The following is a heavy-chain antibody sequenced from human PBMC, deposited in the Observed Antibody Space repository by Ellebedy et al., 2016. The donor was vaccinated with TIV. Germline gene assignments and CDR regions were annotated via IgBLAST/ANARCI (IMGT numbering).Heavy chain of an antibody. V-gene: IGHV3-23*01. J-gene: IGHJ4*02. D-gene: IGHD1-26*01. CDR3: AKESGARCHDY. Sequence: GGSLRLXCAASGFTFSSYAMSWVRQAPGKGLEWVSALSGSGGSTYYADSVKGRFTISRDNSKNTLYLQMNILRAEDTAVYYCAKESGARCHDYWGQGTLVTVSS. CDR2: LSGSGGST. CDR1: GFTFSSYA.